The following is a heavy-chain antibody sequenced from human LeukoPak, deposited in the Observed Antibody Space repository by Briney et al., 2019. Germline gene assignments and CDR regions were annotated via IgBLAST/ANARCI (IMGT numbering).Heavy chain of an antibody. J-gene: IGHJ4*02. CDR1: GYTFTSYG. Sequence: ASVKVSCKASGYTFTSYGISWVRQAPGQGLEWVGWISVYNGNTKHAQKFQGRITMTTDTSTSTAYMELRSLRSEDTAIYYCARARGGSYSPYSDSWGQGTLLTVSS. V-gene: IGHV1-18*01. CDR2: ISVYNGNT. D-gene: IGHD1-26*01. CDR3: ARARGGSYSPYSDS.